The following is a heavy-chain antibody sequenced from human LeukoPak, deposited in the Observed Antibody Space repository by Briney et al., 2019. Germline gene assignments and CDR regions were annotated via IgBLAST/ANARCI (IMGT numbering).Heavy chain of an antibody. CDR3: ATSDYYDSSGYLDY. V-gene: IGHV1-18*01. J-gene: IGHJ4*02. D-gene: IGHD3-22*01. Sequence: ASVKVSCKASGYTFTSYGISWVRQAPGQGLEWMGWISAYNGNTNYAQKLQGRVTMTTDTSTSTAYMELRSLRSDDTAVYYCATSDYYDSSGYLDYWGQGTLVTVSS. CDR1: GYTFTSYG. CDR2: ISAYNGNT.